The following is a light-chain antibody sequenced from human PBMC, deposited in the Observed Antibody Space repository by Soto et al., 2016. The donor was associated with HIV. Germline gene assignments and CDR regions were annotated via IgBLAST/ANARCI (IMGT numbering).Light chain of an antibody. J-gene: IGLJ2*01. CDR1: LLAKKY. CDR2: DDS. CDR3: QVWDSSSDHSGV. V-gene: IGLV3-21*02. Sequence: SYELTQPPSVSVSPGQTARITCSGDLLAKKYARWFQQKPGQAPVLVVYDDSDRPSGIPDRFSGSNSRNTATLTIYRVEAGDEADYYCQVWDSSSDHSGVFGGGTKLTV.